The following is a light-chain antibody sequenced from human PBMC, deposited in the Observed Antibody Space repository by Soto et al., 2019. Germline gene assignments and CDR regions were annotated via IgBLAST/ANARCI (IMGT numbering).Light chain of an antibody. V-gene: IGKV1-12*01. CDR2: AAS. J-gene: IGKJ4*01. Sequence: DIQMTQSPSSVSASIGDRVTISCRASQCVYIWLVWYQQKPGKASKLLIYAASSLQSGVPSRFSGSGYGTDFTLTISSLQPEDSETYYNQQADSSPLTFCGGTKLDIK. CDR3: QQADSSPLT. CDR1: QCVYIW.